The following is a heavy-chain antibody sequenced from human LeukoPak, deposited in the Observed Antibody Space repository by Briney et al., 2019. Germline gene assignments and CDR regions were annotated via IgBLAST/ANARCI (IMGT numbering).Heavy chain of an antibody. CDR3: ARTMVVTAIRAFDI. D-gene: IGHD2-21*02. CDR1: GGSISSGGYY. V-gene: IGHV4-31*11. Sequence: TLSLTCAVSGGSISSGGYYRSWIRQHPGKGLEWIGYIYYSGSTYYNPSLKSRVTISVDTSKNQFSLKLSSVTAADTAVYYCARTMVVTAIRAFDIWGQGTMVTVSS. J-gene: IGHJ3*02. CDR2: IYYSGST.